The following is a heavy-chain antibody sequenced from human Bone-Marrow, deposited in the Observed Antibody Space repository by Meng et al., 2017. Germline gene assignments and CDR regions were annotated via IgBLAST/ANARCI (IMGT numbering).Heavy chain of an antibody. CDR3: AREDLEWSFDY. CDR1: GFTLSSYS. J-gene: IGHJ4*02. D-gene: IGHD3-3*01. V-gene: IGHV3-21*06. CDR2: ISSSSSYI. Sequence: GESLKISCATSGFTLSSYSMTWVRQAPGKGLEWVSSISSSSSYIYYADSVKGRFTISRDNAKNSLYLRMHSLRAEDSAVYYCAREDLEWSFDYWGQGTLVTVSS.